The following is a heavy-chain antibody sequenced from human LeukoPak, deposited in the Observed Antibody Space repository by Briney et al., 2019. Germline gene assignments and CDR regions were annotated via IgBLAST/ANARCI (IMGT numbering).Heavy chain of an antibody. Sequence: ASVKVSCKASGGTFSSYAISWVRQAPGQGLEWMGGIIPIFGTANYAQKFQDRVTITADESTSTAYMELSSLRSEDTAVYYCARSPYGDYAGAWEYWGQGTLVTVSS. J-gene: IGHJ4*02. V-gene: IGHV1-69*13. CDR2: IIPIFGTA. D-gene: IGHD4-17*01. CDR1: GGTFSSYA. CDR3: ARSPYGDYAGAWEY.